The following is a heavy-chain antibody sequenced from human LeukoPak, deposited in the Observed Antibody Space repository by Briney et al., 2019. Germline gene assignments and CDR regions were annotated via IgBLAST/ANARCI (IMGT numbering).Heavy chain of an antibody. Sequence: GGSLRLSCAASGFTFSGSAMHWVRQASGKGLEWLGRIRSKADNYTTAYAASVKGRFIVSRDDSKNTAYLQMNSLKTEDTAVYYCRAAADLNDYWGQGTLVTVSS. CDR3: RAAADLNDY. CDR1: GFTFSGSA. D-gene: IGHD6-13*01. V-gene: IGHV3-73*01. J-gene: IGHJ4*02. CDR2: IRSKADNYTT.